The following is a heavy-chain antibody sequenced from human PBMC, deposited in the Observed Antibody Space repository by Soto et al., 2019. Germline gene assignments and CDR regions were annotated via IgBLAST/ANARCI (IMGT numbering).Heavy chain of an antibody. J-gene: IGHJ4*02. V-gene: IGHV4-39*01. D-gene: IGHD1-26*01. CDR2: IYYKGGT. CDR3: ARRIVGASSDYFDY. CDR1: GGSISSSSYY. Sequence: SETLSLTCSVSGGSISSSSYYWGWIRQPPGKGLEWVGSIYYKGGTYYNPSLNSRVTISVDTSKNQFSLKLRSVTAADTAVYYCARRIVGASSDYFDYWGQGTLVTVSS.